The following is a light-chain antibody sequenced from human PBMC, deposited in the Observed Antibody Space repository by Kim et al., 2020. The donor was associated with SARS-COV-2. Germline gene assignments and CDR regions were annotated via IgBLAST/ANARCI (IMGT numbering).Light chain of an antibody. Sequence: DFQMTQSPSSLSASLGDRVTITCRASQEIGNFLAWYQQKPGKPPRLLIYGAYTLQSGVSSRFSGSASGTDFTLTISGLQPADIATNYGKKNKDGPMWTCGQGTKV. CDR3: KKNKDGPMWT. V-gene: IGKV1-27*01. CDR2: GAY. CDR1: QEIGNF. J-gene: IGKJ1*01.